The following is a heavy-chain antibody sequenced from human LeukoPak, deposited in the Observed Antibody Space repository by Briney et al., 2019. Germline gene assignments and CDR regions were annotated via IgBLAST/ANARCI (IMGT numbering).Heavy chain of an antibody. Sequence: SGPTLVKPSETLSLTCTVSGGSISSSSYYWGWIRQPPGKGLEWIGSIYYSGSTYYNPSLKSRVTISVDTPKNQFSLKLSSVTAADTAVYYCASPLNDIGGFDYWGQGTLVTVSS. J-gene: IGHJ4*02. CDR1: GGSISSSSYY. D-gene: IGHD3-10*01. CDR3: ASPLNDIGGFDY. V-gene: IGHV4-39*01. CDR2: IYYSGST.